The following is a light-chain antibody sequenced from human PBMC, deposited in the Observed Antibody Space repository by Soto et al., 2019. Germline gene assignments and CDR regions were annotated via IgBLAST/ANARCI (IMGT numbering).Light chain of an antibody. J-gene: IGKJ2*01. Sequence: EIVLTQSPATLSLSPGERATLSCRASQSIRAFLAWYQHRPGQAPRLLIYGASTRASDIEGRFSGSGSGTDLTLTISRLEHEDFAVYYCQKYGSSPPYTFGQGTKVDIK. CDR1: QSIRAF. CDR2: GAS. V-gene: IGKV3-20*01. CDR3: QKYGSSPPYT.